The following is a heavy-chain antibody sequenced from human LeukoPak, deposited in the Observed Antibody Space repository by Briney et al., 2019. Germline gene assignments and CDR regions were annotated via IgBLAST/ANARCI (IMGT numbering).Heavy chain of an antibody. CDR2: MNPNSGHT. CDR1: GYTFTSYD. CDR3: ARGESSGYDGRFEY. D-gene: IGHD5-12*01. V-gene: IGHV1-8*01. Sequence: ASVKVSRKVSGYTFTSYDINWVRQATGQGLERMGWMNPNSGHTGYAQKFQGTVTMTKNTSISTAYMELGSLRSEDTAVYYCARGESSGYDGRFEYWGQGTLVTVSS. J-gene: IGHJ4*02.